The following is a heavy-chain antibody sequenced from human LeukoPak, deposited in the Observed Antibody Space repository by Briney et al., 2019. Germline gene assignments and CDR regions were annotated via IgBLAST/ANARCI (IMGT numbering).Heavy chain of an antibody. D-gene: IGHD3-3*01. J-gene: IGHJ4*02. V-gene: IGHV3-49*04. CDR1: GFTFSSYE. Sequence: GGSLRLSCAASGFTFSSYEMNWVRQAPGKGLEWVGFSTSKAYGGTIEYAASVKGRFTISRDDSKSIAYLQMNSLKTEDTAVYYCSRTITLRFLGNDYWGQGTLVTVSS. CDR2: STSKAYGGTI. CDR3: SRTITLRFLGNDY.